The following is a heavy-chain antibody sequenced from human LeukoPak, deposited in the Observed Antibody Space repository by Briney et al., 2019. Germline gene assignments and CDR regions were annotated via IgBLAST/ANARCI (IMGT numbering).Heavy chain of an antibody. V-gene: IGHV4-59*01. Sequence: SETLSLTCTVSGGSISSYYWSWIRQPPGKGLEWIGYIYYSGSTNYNPPLKSRVTISVDTSKNQFSLKLTSVTAADTAVYYCARDTLDCSTGSCFSTYYFDYWGQGTVVTVSS. CDR2: IYYSGST. CDR1: GGSISSYY. D-gene: IGHD2-15*01. J-gene: IGHJ4*02. CDR3: ARDTLDCSTGSCFSTYYFDY.